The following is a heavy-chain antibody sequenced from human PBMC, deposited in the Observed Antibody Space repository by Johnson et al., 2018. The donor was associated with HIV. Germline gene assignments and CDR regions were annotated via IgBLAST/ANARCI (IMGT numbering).Heavy chain of an antibody. CDR3: ARGRITMVQGVIFGAFDI. Sequence: QAQLVESGGGVVQPGRSLRLSCAASGFTFSSYAMHWVRQAPGKGLEWVAVISYDGSNKYYADSVKGRFTISRDNSKNTLYLQMNSLRAEDTAVYYCARGRITMVQGVIFGAFDIWGQGTMVTVSS. J-gene: IGHJ3*02. CDR2: ISYDGSNK. CDR1: GFTFSSYA. D-gene: IGHD3-10*01. V-gene: IGHV3-30*04.